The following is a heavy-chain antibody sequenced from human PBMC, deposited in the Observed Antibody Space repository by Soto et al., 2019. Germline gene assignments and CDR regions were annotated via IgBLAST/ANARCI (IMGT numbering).Heavy chain of an antibody. CDR1: GFTFSDYY. V-gene: IGHV3-11*06. J-gene: IGHJ4*02. CDR3: ARDSSIVPRPIDY. Sequence: GGSLRLSCAASGFTFSDYYMSWIRQVPGKGLEWVSYISGSSSYAIYTESVKGRFTISRNNAKNSLYLQMNSLRAEDTAIYYCARDSSIVPRPIDYWGQGTLVTVSS. CDR2: ISGSSSYA. D-gene: IGHD6-6*01.